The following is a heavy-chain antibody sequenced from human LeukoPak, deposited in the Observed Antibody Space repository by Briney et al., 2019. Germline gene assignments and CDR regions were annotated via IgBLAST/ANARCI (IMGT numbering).Heavy chain of an antibody. CDR1: GGSISSSSYY. D-gene: IGHD3-10*01. CDR3: ARDRWFGELSHFDY. V-gene: IGHV4-39*07. J-gene: IGHJ4*02. CDR2: IYYSGST. Sequence: PSETLSLTCTVSGGSISSSSYYWGWIRQPPGKGLEWIGSIYYSGSTYYNPSLKSRVTISVDTSKNQFSLKLSSVTAADTAVYYCARDRWFGELSHFDYWGQGTLVTVSS.